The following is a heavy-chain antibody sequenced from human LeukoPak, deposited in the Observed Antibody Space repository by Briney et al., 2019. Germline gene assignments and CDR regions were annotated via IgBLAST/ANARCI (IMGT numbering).Heavy chain of an antibody. J-gene: IGHJ4*02. D-gene: IGHD4-23*01. CDR2: ISGSGGST. CDR1: GFTFSSYA. Sequence: GGSLRLSCAASGFTFSSYAMSWVRQAPGKGLEWVSAISGSGGSTYYADSVKGRFTISRDNSKNTLYLQMNSLRAEDTAMYYCARDESVVRGTDYWGQGTLVTVSS. V-gene: IGHV3-23*01. CDR3: ARDESVVRGTDY.